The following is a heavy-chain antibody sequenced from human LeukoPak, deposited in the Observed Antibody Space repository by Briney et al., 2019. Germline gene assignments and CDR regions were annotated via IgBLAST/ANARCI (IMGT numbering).Heavy chain of an antibody. D-gene: IGHD6-19*01. CDR2: IYPGDSDT. J-gene: IGHJ4*02. V-gene: IGHV5-51*01. CDR1: GSSFTTYW. Sequence: GASLQISCKGSGSSFTTYWIGWVRPMPGKGLEWMGFIYPGDSDTTYSPSFQGQVTISADKFISTAYLQWSSLKASDTAMYYCARLGSYSTGWADYWGQGTLATVSS. CDR3: ARLGSYSTGWADY.